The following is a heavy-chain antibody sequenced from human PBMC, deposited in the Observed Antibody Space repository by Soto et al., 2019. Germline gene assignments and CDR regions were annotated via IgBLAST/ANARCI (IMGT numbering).Heavy chain of an antibody. D-gene: IGHD3-22*01. CDR1: GGTFSSYA. CDR3: ARDQGYYYDSSGYYSG. CDR2: IIPIVGTA. J-gene: IGHJ4*02. Sequence: QVQLVQSGAEVKKPGSSVKVSCKASGGTFSSYAISWVRQAPGQGLEWMGGIIPIVGTANYAQKFQGRVTITADESTSTAYMELSSLGSEDTAVYYCARDQGYYYDSSGYYSGWGQGTLVTVSS. V-gene: IGHV1-69*01.